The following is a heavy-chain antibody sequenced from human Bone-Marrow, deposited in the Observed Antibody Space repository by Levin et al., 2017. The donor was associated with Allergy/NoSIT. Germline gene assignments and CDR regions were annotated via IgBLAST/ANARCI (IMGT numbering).Heavy chain of an antibody. J-gene: IGHJ6*02. CDR2: INQDGSET. D-gene: IGHD3-10*01. CDR1: GFTFSNYW. V-gene: IGHV3-7*01. Sequence: PGGSLRLSCAASGFTFSNYWMTWVQQAPGRGLEWVANINQDGSETYYVDSVRGRFTISRDNAKNSLYLQMNRLRVEDTAIYYCARYYGEVYYDYGMDVWGQGTTVTVSS. CDR3: ARYYGEVYYDYGMDV.